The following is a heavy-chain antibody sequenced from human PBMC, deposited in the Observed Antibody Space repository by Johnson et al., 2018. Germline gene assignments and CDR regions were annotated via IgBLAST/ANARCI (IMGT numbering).Heavy chain of an antibody. CDR1: GGSMRSYY. J-gene: IGHJ3*02. CDR2: IYYSGST. CDR3: ARAPSDVRVNDAFDI. Sequence: QVQLQESGPGLVKPSATLSLTCTVSGGSMRSYYWNWIRQPPGKGLEWIGYIYYSGSTNYKPSLKSRVTISVNTSKNQVSLKLTSVTTADPAVYYRARAPSDVRVNDAFDIWGQGTMVTVSS. D-gene: IGHD2-21*01. V-gene: IGHV4-59*01.